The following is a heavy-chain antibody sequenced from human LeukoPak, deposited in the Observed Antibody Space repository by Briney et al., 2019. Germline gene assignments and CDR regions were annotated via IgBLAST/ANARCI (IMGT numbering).Heavy chain of an antibody. J-gene: IGHJ3*02. CDR2: IKQDGSEK. V-gene: IGHV3-7*01. D-gene: IGHD2-15*01. CDR1: GFTFSSYS. Sequence: GGSLRLSCAASGFTFSSYSMNWVRQAPGKGLEWVANIKQDGSEKYYVDSVKGRFTISRDNAMNSLYLQMNSLRAEDTAVYYCARSDCSGGNCYSVRAFDIWGQGTMVTVSS. CDR3: ARSDCSGGNCYSVRAFDI.